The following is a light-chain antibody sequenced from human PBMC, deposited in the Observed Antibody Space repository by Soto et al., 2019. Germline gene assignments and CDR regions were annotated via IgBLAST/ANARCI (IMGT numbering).Light chain of an antibody. CDR1: QSVSNNY. CDR2: GAS. J-gene: IGKJ4*01. Sequence: EIVLTQSPGTLSLSPGERATLSCRASQSVSNNYLAWYQQKPGQGPRLLIYGASSRATGIPDRFSGSGSGTDFTLTISRLEPEDFAVYYCQQYGYSATFGGGTKVDIK. CDR3: QQYGYSAT. V-gene: IGKV3-20*01.